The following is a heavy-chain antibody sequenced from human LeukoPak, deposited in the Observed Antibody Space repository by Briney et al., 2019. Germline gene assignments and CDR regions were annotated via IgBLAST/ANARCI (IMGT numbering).Heavy chain of an antibody. CDR3: ARVDGYAQRD. Sequence: GGSLRLSCADSGFTFSSHWMHWVRQAPGKGLVWVSRIKYDASSTSYADSVKGRFTISRDNAKSTLFLQMDSLRVDDTAVYFCARVDGYAQRDWGQGTLVTVSS. V-gene: IGHV3-74*01. CDR1: GFTFSSHW. J-gene: IGHJ4*02. D-gene: IGHD5-24*01. CDR2: IKYDASST.